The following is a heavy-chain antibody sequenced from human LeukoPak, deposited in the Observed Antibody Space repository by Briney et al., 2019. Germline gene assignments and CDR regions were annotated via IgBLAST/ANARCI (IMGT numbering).Heavy chain of an antibody. CDR2: ISYDGSNK. CDR1: GFTFSSYA. J-gene: IGHJ6*03. V-gene: IGHV3-30*01. CDR3: ARDSNPYYYDSSGYYYFLAKYYYYYYMDV. D-gene: IGHD3-22*01. Sequence: PGRSLRLSCAASGFTFSSYAMHWVRQAPGKGLEWVAVISYDGSNKYYADSVEGRFTISRDNSKNTLYLQMNSLRAEDTAVYYCARDSNPYYYDSSGYYYFLAKYYYYYYMDVWGKGTTVTVSS.